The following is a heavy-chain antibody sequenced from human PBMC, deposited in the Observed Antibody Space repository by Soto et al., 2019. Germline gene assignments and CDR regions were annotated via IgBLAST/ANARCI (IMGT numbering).Heavy chain of an antibody. V-gene: IGHV4-39*01. J-gene: IGHJ6*02. CDR1: GGSISSSSYY. CDR2: IYYSGST. CDR3: ARRDTAMVRYYYYGMDV. Sequence: QLQLQESGPGLVKPSETLSLTCTVSGGSISSSSYYWGWIRQPPGKGLEWIGSIYYSGSTYYNPSLKSRVTISVDTSKNQFSRKLSSVTAADTAVYYCARRDTAMVRYYYYGMDVWGQGTTVTVSS. D-gene: IGHD5-18*01.